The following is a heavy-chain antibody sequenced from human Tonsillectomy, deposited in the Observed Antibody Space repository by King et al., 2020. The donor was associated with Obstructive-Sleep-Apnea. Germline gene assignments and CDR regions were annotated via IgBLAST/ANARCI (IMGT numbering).Heavy chain of an antibody. V-gene: IGHV1-69*01. J-gene: IGHJ6*02. CDR1: GGTFSSYA. Sequence: VQLVESGAEVKKPGSSVKVSCKASGGTFSSYAISWVRQAPGQGLEWMGGIIPIFGTANYAQKFQGRVTITADESTSTAYMELSSLRSEDTAVYYCARGFLAERGGSNRGNYYYYYGMDVWGQGTTVTVSS. CDR2: IIPIFGTA. D-gene: IGHD1-1*01. CDR3: ARGFLAERGGSNRGNYYYYYGMDV.